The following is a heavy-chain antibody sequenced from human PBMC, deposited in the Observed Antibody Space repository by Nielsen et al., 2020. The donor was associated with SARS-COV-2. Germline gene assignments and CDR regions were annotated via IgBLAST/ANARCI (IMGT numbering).Heavy chain of an antibody. Sequence: SETLPLTCSVSGDSISEYYWSWIRQSPGKELEWLGYIFYTGTTDYNPSLRNRVSISMDTSKNQLSLTVRSVTAADTAVYFCAVYSQYTSSLNWFDPWGHGVLVTVSS. CDR2: IFYTGTT. CDR3: AVYSQYTSSLNWFDP. D-gene: IGHD6-13*01. J-gene: IGHJ5*02. CDR1: GDSISEYY. V-gene: IGHV4-59*08.